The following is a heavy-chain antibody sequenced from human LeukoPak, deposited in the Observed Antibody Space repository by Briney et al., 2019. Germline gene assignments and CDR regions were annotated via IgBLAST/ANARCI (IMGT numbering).Heavy chain of an antibody. CDR1: GFTVSSNY. V-gene: IGHV3-23*01. D-gene: IGHD3-10*02. CDR2: ISGSGGST. Sequence: GGSLRLSCAASGFTVSSNYMSWVRQAPGKGLEWVSAISGSGGSTYYADSVKGRFTISRDNAKNSLYLQMNSLRAEDTAVYHCAELGITMIGGVWGKGTTVTISS. J-gene: IGHJ6*04. CDR3: AELGITMIGGV.